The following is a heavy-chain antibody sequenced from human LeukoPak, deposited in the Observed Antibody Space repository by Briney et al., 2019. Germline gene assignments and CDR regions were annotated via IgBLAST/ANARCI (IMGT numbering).Heavy chain of an antibody. CDR1: GFTFSSYG. CDR2: IWYDGSNK. V-gene: IGHV3-33*01. J-gene: IGHJ4*02. CDR3: AREKGRSTGFGFDY. Sequence: PGRSLRLSCAASGFTFSSYGMHWVRQAPGKGLEWVAVIWYDGSNKYYADSVKGRFTISRDNSRNTLYLQMNSLRAEDTAVYYCAREKGRSTGFGFDYWGQGTLATVSS. D-gene: IGHD1-14*01.